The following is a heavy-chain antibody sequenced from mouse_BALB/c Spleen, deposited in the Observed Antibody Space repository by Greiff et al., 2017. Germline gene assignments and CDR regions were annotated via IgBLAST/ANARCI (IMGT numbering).Heavy chain of an antibody. J-gene: IGHJ2*01. Sequence: EVKLVESGPSLVKPSQTLSLTCSVTGDSITSGYWNWIRKFPGNKLESMGYIRYSGSTYYNPSLKSRISITRDTSKNQYYLQLNSVTTEDTATYYCARYYYYGSSYVDYWGQGTTLTVSS. CDR3: ARYYYYGSSYVDY. CDR2: IRYSGST. D-gene: IGHD1-1*01. V-gene: IGHV3-8*02. CDR1: GDSITSGY.